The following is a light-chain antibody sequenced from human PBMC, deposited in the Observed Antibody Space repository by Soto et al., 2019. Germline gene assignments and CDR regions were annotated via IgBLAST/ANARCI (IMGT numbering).Light chain of an antibody. V-gene: IGKV3-20*01. CDR2: GAS. Sequence: EIVLTQSPVTLSLSPGERATLSCRASQSVSNNYLAWYQQKPGQAPRLLIYGASNRAGGIPGRFSGSGSGTDFPLTIRILEPEDFAVYYCHPYRCSRTFGKGTKVDIK. J-gene: IGKJ1*01. CDR1: QSVSNNY. CDR3: HPYRCSRT.